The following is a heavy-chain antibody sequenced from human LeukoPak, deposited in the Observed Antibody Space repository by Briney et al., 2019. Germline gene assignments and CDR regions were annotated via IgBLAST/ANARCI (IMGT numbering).Heavy chain of an antibody. CDR1: GFTFSSYS. CDR3: AREAPFNWNVPGGDFDY. J-gene: IGHJ4*02. Sequence: GGSLRLSCAASGFTFSSYSMNWVRQAPGKGLEWVSSISSSSSYIYYADSVKGRFTISRDNAKNSLYLQMNSLRAEDTAVYYCAREAPFNWNVPGGDFDYWGQGTLVTVSS. V-gene: IGHV3-21*01. CDR2: ISSSSSYI. D-gene: IGHD1-20*01.